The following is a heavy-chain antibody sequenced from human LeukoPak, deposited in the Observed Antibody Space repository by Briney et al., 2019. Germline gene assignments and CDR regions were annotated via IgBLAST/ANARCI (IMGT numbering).Heavy chain of an antibody. CDR3: ARGRHTFIAVDYFDY. D-gene: IGHD6-19*01. J-gene: IGHJ4*02. V-gene: IGHV3-20*04. Sequence: SGGSQRLSCGASGFTFDDYGMSRVRQVPGKGLEWVSGINWNGGSTGYADSVKGRFTISRDNAKNSLYLQMNSLRAEDSALYYCARGRHTFIAVDYFDYWGQGTLVTVSS. CDR2: INWNGGST. CDR1: GFTFDDYG.